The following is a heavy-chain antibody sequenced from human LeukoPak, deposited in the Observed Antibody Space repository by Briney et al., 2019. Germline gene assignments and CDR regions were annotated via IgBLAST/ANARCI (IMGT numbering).Heavy chain of an antibody. V-gene: IGHV4-34*01. CDR1: GFTFSYHW. J-gene: IGHJ1*01. CDR3: ARHPYGDSSSSIVGFQH. CDR2: INHSGST. D-gene: IGHD6-6*01. Sequence: GSLRLSCAASGFTFSYHWMTWVRQPPGKGLEWIGEINHSGSTNYNPSLKSRVTISVDTSKNQFSLKLSSVTAADTAVYYCARHPYGDSSSSIVGFQHWGQGTLVTVSS.